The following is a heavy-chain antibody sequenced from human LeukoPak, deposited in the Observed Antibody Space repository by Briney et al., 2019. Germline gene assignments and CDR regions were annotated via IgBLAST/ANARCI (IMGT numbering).Heavy chain of an antibody. J-gene: IGHJ4*02. CDR3: AKDSYSKGDY. V-gene: IGHV3-7*01. CDR1: GFTFSSYW. CDR2: IKNDGTVK. D-gene: IGHD5-18*01. Sequence: GGSLRLSCAASGFTFSSYWMTWVRQAPGKGLEWVANIKNDGTVKNYVDSVKGRFTISRGNAKNSLYLQMNSLRAEDTGVYYCAKDSYSKGDYWGQGVLVTVSS.